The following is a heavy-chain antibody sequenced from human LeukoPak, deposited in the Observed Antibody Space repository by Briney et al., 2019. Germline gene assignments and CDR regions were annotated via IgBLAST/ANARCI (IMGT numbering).Heavy chain of an antibody. D-gene: IGHD3-22*01. CDR3: ARDRGYYDSSGYPGHYYYYMDV. J-gene: IGHJ6*03. CDR1: GFTFSSYW. V-gene: IGHV3-7*01. Sequence: GGSLRLSCAASGFTFSSYWMSWVRQAPGKGLEWVANIKQDGSEKYYVDSVKGRFTISRDNAKNSLYLQMNSLRAEDTAVYYCARDRGYYDSSGYPGHYYYYMDVWGKGTTVTVSS. CDR2: IKQDGSEK.